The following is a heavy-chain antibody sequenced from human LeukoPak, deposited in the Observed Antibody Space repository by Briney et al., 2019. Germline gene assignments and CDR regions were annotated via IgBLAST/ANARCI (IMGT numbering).Heavy chain of an antibody. CDR2: ISAYNGNT. J-gene: IGHJ4*02. CDR1: GYTFTSYG. Sequence: ASVKVSCKASGYTFTSYGISWVRQAPGQGLEWMGWISAYNGNTNYAQKLQGRFTMTTDTSTSTAYMELRSLRSDDTAVYYCARARYCSSTSCSEFDYWGQGTLVTVSS. CDR3: ARARYCSSTSCSEFDY. V-gene: IGHV1-18*01. D-gene: IGHD2-2*01.